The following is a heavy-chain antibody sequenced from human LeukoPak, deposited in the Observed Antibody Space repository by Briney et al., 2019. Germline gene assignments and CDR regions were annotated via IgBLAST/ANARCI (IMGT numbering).Heavy chain of an antibody. V-gene: IGHV3-7*01. J-gene: IGHJ4*02. CDR3: AREGFYGSGRGADFDY. CDR1: GFTFSSYW. Sequence: GGSLRLPCAASGFTFSSYWLSWVRQAPGKGLEWVANIKQDGSEKLYVDSVKGRFIISRDNAKNSLFLQMNSLRDEDTAVYYCAREGFYGSGRGADFDYWGQGTLVTVSS. D-gene: IGHD3-10*01. CDR2: IKQDGSEK.